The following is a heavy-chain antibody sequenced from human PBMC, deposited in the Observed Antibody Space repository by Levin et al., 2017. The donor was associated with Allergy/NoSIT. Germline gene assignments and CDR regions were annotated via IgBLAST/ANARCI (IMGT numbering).Heavy chain of an antibody. CDR1: GFTVSSNY. CDR3: AKNGGWYGAGYFDY. D-gene: IGHD6-19*01. Sequence: GGSLRLSCAASGFTVSSNYMSWVRQAPGKGLEWVSVIYSGGDTFYAESVKGRFTISRDNSKNTLYLQMNSLVAEDTAVYYCAKNGGWYGAGYFDYWGQGTLVTVSS. CDR2: IYSGGDT. J-gene: IGHJ4*02. V-gene: IGHV3-66*02.